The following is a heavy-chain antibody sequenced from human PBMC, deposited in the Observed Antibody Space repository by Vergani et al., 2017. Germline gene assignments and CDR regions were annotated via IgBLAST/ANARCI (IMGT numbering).Heavy chain of an antibody. CDR1: GFTFSSYA. J-gene: IGHJ4*02. D-gene: IGHD1-26*01. CDR2: ISGSGGST. CDR3: AKGRARGLCDY. Sequence: EVQLLESGGGLVQPGGSLRLSCAASGFTFSSYAMSWVRQAPGKGLEWVSAISGSGGSTYYADSVKGRFTISRDNSKNTLYLKMNSVGAEDTAVYYCAKGRARGLCDYWGQGTLVTVSS. V-gene: IGHV3-23*01.